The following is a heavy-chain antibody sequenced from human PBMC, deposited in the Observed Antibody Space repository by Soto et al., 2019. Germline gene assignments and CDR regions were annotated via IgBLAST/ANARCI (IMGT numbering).Heavy chain of an antibody. CDR1: GFPFSMHS. CDR3: VKEANPFINTLVVLIFDY. V-gene: IGHV3-64D*08. Sequence: GGSLRLSCSASGFPFSMHSMHWVRQTPGKALEYVSAISRDGRSTFYADSVKGRFTISRDNSKNTLYLRMNSLRSDDTAVYYCVKEANPFINTLVVLIFDYWAREPRSPSP. D-gene: IGHD3-22*01. CDR2: ISRDGRST. J-gene: IGHJ4*02.